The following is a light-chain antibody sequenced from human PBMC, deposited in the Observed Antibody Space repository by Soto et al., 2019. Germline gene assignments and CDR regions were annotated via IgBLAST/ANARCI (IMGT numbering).Light chain of an antibody. CDR2: DVS. CDR1: SSDVGGYNY. Sequence: QSALTQPASVSGSPGQSITISCTGTSSDVGGYNYVSWYQQHPDKAPKLMIYDVSNRPSGVSNRFSGSKSGNTASLTISGLPAEDEADYYCSSYTSSSSLVLFGGGTKLTVL. J-gene: IGLJ2*01. V-gene: IGLV2-14*03. CDR3: SSYTSSSSLVL.